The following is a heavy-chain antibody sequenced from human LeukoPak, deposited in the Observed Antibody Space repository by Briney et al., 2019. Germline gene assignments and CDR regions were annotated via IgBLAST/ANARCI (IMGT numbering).Heavy chain of an antibody. V-gene: IGHV3-23*01. Sequence: AGGSLRLSCAASGFTFSTYAMTWVRQAPGKGLEWVSSITGNGDGTSAADSVKGRFTISRDNSKNTLYLQMNSLRAEDTAVYYCAKDRRGPYYFDYWGQGTLVTVSS. J-gene: IGHJ4*02. CDR1: GFTFSTYA. CDR3: AKDRRGPYYFDY. CDR2: ITGNGDGT. D-gene: IGHD3-10*01.